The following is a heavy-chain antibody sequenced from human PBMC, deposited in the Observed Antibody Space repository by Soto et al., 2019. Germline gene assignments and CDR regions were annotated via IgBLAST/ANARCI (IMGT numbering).Heavy chain of an antibody. Sequence: QVQLVQSGAEVKKPGASVKVSCKASGYTFASYAISWMRQAPGQGLEWMGWISAXNGNTNYAQKLQGRXXMTTDTXXXXXXXXLXSLRSDDTAVYYCARDPPPPDYWGQGTLVTVSS. CDR2: ISAXNGNT. V-gene: IGHV1-18*01. CDR3: ARDPPPPDY. J-gene: IGHJ4*02. CDR1: GYTFASYA.